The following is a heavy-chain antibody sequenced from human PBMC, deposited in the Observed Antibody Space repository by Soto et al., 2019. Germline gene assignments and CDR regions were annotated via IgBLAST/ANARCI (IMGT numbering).Heavy chain of an antibody. CDR2: ISAYNGNT. V-gene: IGHV1-18*01. CDR1: GYTFTSYG. D-gene: IGHD2-2*01. Sequence: ASVKVSCKASGYTFTSYGISWVRQAPGQGLEWMGWISAYNGNTNYAQKLQGRATMTTGTSTSTAYMELRSLRSDDTAVYYCARILSVVVVPAAPYDAFDIWGQGTMVTVSS. CDR3: ARILSVVVVPAAPYDAFDI. J-gene: IGHJ3*02.